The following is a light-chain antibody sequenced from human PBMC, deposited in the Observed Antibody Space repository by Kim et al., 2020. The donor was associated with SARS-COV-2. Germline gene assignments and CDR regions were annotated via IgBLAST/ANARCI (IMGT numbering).Light chain of an antibody. CDR2: QDS. J-gene: IGLJ2*01. Sequence: SYELTQPPSVSVSPGQTASITCSGDKLGDKYACWYQQKPGQSTVVVINQDSKRPTGIPERFSGSNSGNTATLTISGTQAMDEADYYCQAWDRSTVVLGGG. V-gene: IGLV3-1*01. CDR3: QAWDRSTVV. CDR1: KLGDKY.